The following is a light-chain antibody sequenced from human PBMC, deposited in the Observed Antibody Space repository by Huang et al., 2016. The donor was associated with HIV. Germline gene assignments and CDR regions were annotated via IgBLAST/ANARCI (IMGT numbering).Light chain of an antibody. J-gene: IGKJ4*01. Sequence: DIQMSQSPSSPSASVGDRVTITCRASQSIDISLNWYHQKPGKAPKLLIYAASIMQSGVPARFSGSGSGTDFTLTISSLQPEDFAAFYCQQSYSTPLTFGGGTKVEIK. V-gene: IGKV1-39*01. CDR3: QQSYSTPLT. CDR1: QSIDIS. CDR2: AAS.